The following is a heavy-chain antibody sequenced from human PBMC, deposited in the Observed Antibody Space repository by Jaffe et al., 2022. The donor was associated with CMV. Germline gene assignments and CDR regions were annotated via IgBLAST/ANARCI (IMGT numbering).Heavy chain of an antibody. CDR3: ARERESGGNWNDYLADAFGI. Sequence: QVQLVESGGGLVKPGGSLRLSCAASGFIFSDYYMSWIRQAPGKGLEWVSDISGSSTYIKYADSVKGRFTVSRDNAKNSLYLEMNSLRAEDTAVYFCARERESGGNWNDYLADAFGIWGQGTMVTVSS. V-gene: IGHV3-11*06. CDR1: GFIFSDYY. CDR2: ISGSSTYI. D-gene: IGHD1-1*01. J-gene: IGHJ3*02.